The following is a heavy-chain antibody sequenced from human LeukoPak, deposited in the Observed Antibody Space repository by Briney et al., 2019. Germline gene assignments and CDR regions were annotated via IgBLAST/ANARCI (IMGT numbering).Heavy chain of an antibody. CDR2: IYSGGST. CDR1: GFTVSSNY. J-gene: IGHJ4*02. V-gene: IGHV3-53*01. D-gene: IGHD1-26*01. CDR3: ARYSPSGSYYAFDY. Sequence: PGGSLRLSCAASGFTVSSNYMSWVRQAPGKGLEWVSVIYSGGSTYYADSVKGRFTISRDNSKNTLYLQMNSLRAKDTAVYYCARYSPSGSYYAFDYWGQGTLVTISS.